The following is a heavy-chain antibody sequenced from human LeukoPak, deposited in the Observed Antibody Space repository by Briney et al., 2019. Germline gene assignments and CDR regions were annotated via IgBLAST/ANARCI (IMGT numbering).Heavy chain of an antibody. J-gene: IGHJ5*02. Sequence: ASVKVSCKASGYTFTTYAMHWVRQAPGQRLEWMGWINAGNGNTKYSQKFQGRVTITRDTSARTAYMELSSLRSEDTAVYYCARDLEYRSSGWYPWGQGTLVTVSS. CDR1: GYTFTTYA. D-gene: IGHD6-19*01. CDR2: INAGNGNT. V-gene: IGHV1-3*01. CDR3: ARDLEYRSSGWYP.